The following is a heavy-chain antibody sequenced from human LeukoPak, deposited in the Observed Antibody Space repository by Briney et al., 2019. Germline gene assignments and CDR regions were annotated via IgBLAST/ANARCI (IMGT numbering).Heavy chain of an antibody. CDR2: IRSKAYGGTT. J-gene: IGHJ4*02. V-gene: IGHV3-49*04. CDR3: TRGDYYESSGYHFLFDY. D-gene: IGHD3-22*01. Sequence: GGSLRLPCTASGFTFGDYGMTWVRQAPGKGLEWVGFIRSKAYGGTTEYAASVKGRFTISRDDSKSIAYLQMNSLKTEDTAVYYCTRGDYYESSGYHFLFDYWGQGTLVTVSS. CDR1: GFTFGDYG.